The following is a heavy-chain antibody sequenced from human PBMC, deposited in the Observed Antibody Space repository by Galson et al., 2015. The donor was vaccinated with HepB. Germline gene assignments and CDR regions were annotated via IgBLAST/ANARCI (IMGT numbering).Heavy chain of an antibody. CDR1: GFTFSFYW. CDR2: IKSDGTST. D-gene: IGHD4-11*01. CDR3: TRDTDSAGYYGMDV. Sequence: SLRLSCAAPGFTFSFYWMHWVRQAPGKGLVWVSRIKSDGTSTSYAAPVKGRFTISRDNARNTLYLQMNSLRAEDTAVYYCTRDTDSAGYYGMDVWGQGTTVTVSS. V-gene: IGHV3-74*01. J-gene: IGHJ6*02.